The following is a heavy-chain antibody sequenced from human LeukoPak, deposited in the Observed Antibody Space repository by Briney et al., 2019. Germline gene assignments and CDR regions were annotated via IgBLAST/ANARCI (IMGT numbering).Heavy chain of an antibody. J-gene: IGHJ3*02. Sequence: ASVKVSCKVSGYTLTELSMHWVRQAPGKGFEWMGRFDPEKGETIYAQKFQGRVTMTEDTSTDTAYMELSSLISEDTAVYYCASGFSDSSAYYYVRDVFDIWGQGTMVTISS. CDR2: FDPEKGET. V-gene: IGHV1-24*01. D-gene: IGHD3-10*02. CDR3: ASGFSDSSAYYYVRDVFDI. CDR1: GYTLTELS.